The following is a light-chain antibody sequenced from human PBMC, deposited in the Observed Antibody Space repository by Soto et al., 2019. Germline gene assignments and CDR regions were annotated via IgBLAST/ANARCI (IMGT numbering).Light chain of an antibody. CDR1: SSDVGGYNS. Sequence: QSVLTQPASVSGSPGQSITISCTGTSSDVGGYNSVSWYQQHPGKAPELMIYEVSNRPSGVSNRFSGSKSGNTASLTISGLQAEDEADYFCSSYTSSGTYVFGTGTKVTVL. J-gene: IGLJ1*01. CDR2: EVS. V-gene: IGLV2-14*01. CDR3: SSYTSSGTYV.